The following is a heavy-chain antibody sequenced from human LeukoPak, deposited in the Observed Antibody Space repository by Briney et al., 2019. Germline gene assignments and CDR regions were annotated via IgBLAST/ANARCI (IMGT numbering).Heavy chain of an antibody. Sequence: PGRSLRLSCAASGLTFSSYGIHWVRQAPGKGLEWVALISSDGSNTYYADSVKGRFTISRDNSKDRLHLQMTSLRAEDTAVYYCANEATYFKKAFDIWGQGTMVTVSS. D-gene: IGHD3-10*01. CDR2: ISSDGSNT. J-gene: IGHJ3*02. CDR3: ANEATYFKKAFDI. V-gene: IGHV3-30*18. CDR1: GLTFSSYG.